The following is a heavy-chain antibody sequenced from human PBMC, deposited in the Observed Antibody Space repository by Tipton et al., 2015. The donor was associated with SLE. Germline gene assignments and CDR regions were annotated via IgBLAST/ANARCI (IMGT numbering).Heavy chain of an antibody. CDR2: IYYSGST. J-gene: IGHJ4*02. D-gene: IGHD3-3*01. CDR3: ARVRFLEWLSPYYFDY. CDR1: GGSISSSSYY. V-gene: IGHV4-30-4*08. Sequence: TLSLTCTVSGGSISSSSYYWSWIRQPPGKGLEWIGYIYYSGSTYYNPSLKSRVTISVDTSKNQFSLKLSSVTAADTAVYYCARVRFLEWLSPYYFDYWGQGTLVTVSS.